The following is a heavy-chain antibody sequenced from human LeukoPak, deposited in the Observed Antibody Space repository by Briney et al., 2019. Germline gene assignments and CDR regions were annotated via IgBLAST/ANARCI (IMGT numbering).Heavy chain of an antibody. CDR3: ASQYRDSSSWYYFDY. J-gene: IGHJ4*02. D-gene: IGHD6-13*01. CDR2: ISAYNGNT. CDR1: GYTFTSYG. V-gene: IGHV1-18*01. Sequence: GASVKVSCKASGYTFTSYGISWVRQAPGQGLEWMGWISAYNGNTNYAQKLQGRVTMTTDTSTSTAYMELRSLRSDDTAVYYCASQYRDSSSWYYFDYWGQGTLVTVSS.